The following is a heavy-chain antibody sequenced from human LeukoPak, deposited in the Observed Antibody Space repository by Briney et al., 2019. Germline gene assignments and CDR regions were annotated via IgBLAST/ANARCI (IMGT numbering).Heavy chain of an antibody. CDR3: ARARGVAAPGDY. V-gene: IGHV3-7*01. CDR1: GFTFSSYW. J-gene: IGHJ4*02. D-gene: IGHD6-19*01. CDR2: IKQGGSEK. Sequence: GGSLRLSCAASGFTFSSYWMSWVRQAPGKGLEWVANIKQGGSEKYYVDSVKGRFTISRDNAKNSLYLQMNRLRAEDTAVYFCARARGVAAPGDYWGQGTLVTVSS.